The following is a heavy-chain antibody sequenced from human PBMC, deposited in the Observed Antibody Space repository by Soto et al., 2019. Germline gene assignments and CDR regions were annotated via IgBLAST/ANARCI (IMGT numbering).Heavy chain of an antibody. Sequence: TGGSLRLSCAASGFTFSSYAMSWVRQAPGKGLEWVSAISGSGGSTYYADSVKGRFTISRDNSKNTLYLQMNSLRAEDTAVYYCAKDGAYCGGDCYSYYFDYWGQGTLVTSPQ. CDR1: GFTFSSYA. CDR2: ISGSGGST. V-gene: IGHV3-23*01. D-gene: IGHD2-21*02. J-gene: IGHJ4*02. CDR3: AKDGAYCGGDCYSYYFDY.